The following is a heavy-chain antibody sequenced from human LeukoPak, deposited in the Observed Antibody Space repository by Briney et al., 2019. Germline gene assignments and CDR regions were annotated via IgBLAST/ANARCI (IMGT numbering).Heavy chain of an antibody. CDR3: AKAMYYYDSSGSWYFQH. D-gene: IGHD3-22*01. Sequence: QPGGSLRLSCAASGFTFSSYAMSWVRQAPGKGLEWVSAISGSGGSTYYADSVKGRFTISRDNSKNTLYLQMNSLRAEDTAVYYCAKAMYYYDSSGSWYFQHWGQGTLVTVSS. V-gene: IGHV3-23*01. CDR2: ISGSGGST. CDR1: GFTFSSYA. J-gene: IGHJ1*01.